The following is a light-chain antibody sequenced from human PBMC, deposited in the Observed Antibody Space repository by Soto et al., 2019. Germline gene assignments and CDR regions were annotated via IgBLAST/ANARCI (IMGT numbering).Light chain of an antibody. J-gene: IGKJ1*01. CDR2: GAS. CDR1: QSVSSN. Sequence: EIVMTQSPATLSVSPGERATLSCRASQSVSSNLAWYQQKPGQAPRLLIYGASTRASGIPAWFSGSGSGTGFTLTISSLQSEDVAVYYCQQYNNWPRTFGQGTKVEIK. V-gene: IGKV3-15*01. CDR3: QQYNNWPRT.